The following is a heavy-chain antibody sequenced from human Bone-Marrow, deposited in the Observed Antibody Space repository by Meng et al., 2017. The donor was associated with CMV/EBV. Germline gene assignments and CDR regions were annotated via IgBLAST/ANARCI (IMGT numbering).Heavy chain of an antibody. V-gene: IGHV3-20*04. CDR3: AREWDAYCGGDCYMGAGY. D-gene: IGHD2-21*01. J-gene: IGHJ4*02. CDR2: INWNGGST. Sequence: GGSLRLSCAASGFTFDDYGMSWVRQAPGKGLEWVSGINWNGGSTGYADSVKGRFTISRDNAKNSLYLQMNSLRAEDTAVYYCAREWDAYCGGDCYMGAGYWGQGTLVTVSS. CDR1: GFTFDDYG.